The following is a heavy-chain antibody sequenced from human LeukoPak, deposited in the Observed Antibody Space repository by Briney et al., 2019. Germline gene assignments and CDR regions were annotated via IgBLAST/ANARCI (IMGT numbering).Heavy chain of an antibody. J-gene: IGHJ4*02. Sequence: GGSLRLSCAASGFTFSSYAMSWVRQAPGKGLEWVPVIYSGGSTYYADSVKGRFTISRDNSKNTLYLQMNSLRAEDTAVYYCARDLSNRATDYWGQGTLVTVSS. CDR1: GFTFSSYA. V-gene: IGHV3-66*01. CDR2: IYSGGST. D-gene: IGHD2/OR15-2a*01. CDR3: ARDLSNRATDY.